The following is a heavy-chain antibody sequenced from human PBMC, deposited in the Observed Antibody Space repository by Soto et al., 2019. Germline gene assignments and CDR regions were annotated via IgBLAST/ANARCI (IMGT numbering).Heavy chain of an antibody. D-gene: IGHD5-12*01. CDR2: IYYSGST. Sequence: QVQLQESGPGLVKPSQTLSLTCTISGGSISSGGYYWSSIRQHPGKGLEWIGYIYYSGSTYYNPSLKSRVTMSVDTSENQFSLGLSSVTAADTAVYYFARKDSGYGAYMDVWGKGTTVPVPS. J-gene: IGHJ6*03. CDR1: GGSISSGGYY. V-gene: IGHV4-31*03. CDR3: ARKDSGYGAYMDV.